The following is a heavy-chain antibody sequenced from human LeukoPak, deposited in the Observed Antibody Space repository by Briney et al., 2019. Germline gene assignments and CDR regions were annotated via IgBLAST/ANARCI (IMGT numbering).Heavy chain of an antibody. D-gene: IGHD3-10*01. CDR2: IYHSGST. Sequence: SETLSLTCAVSGGSISSGGYSWSWIRQPPGKGLEWIGYIYHSGSTYYNPPLKSRVTISVDRSKNQFSLKLSSVTAADTAVYYCARTDYGSGSYAPASYGMDVWGQGTTVTVSS. CDR3: ARTDYGSGSYAPASYGMDV. CDR1: GGSISSGGYS. V-gene: IGHV4-30-2*01. J-gene: IGHJ6*02.